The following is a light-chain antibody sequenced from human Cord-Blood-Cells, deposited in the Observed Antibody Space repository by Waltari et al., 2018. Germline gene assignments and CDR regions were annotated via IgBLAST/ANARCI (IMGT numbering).Light chain of an antibody. Sequence: QSALPQPASVSGSPGQSITIPCPGPSSDVGSYNLVSWYQQHPGKAPKLMIYEGSKRPSGVSNRFSGSKSGNTASLTISGLQAEDEADYYCCSYAGSSTWVFGGGTKLTVL. CDR2: EGS. V-gene: IGLV2-23*01. CDR1: SSDVGSYNL. J-gene: IGLJ3*02. CDR3: CSYAGSSTWV.